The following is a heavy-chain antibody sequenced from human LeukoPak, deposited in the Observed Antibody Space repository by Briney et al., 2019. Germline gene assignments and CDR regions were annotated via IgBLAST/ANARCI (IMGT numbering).Heavy chain of an antibody. CDR1: GFTFSSYG. CDR2: IRYDGSNK. D-gene: IGHD6-13*01. J-gene: IGHJ6*03. Sequence: GGSLRLSCAASGFTFSSYGMHWVRQAPGKGLEWVAFIRYDGSNKYYADSVKGRFTISRDNSKNTLYLQMNSLRAEDTAVYYCARGGIAAAGTSYYYYMDVWAKGPRSPSP. V-gene: IGHV3-30*02. CDR3: ARGGIAAAGTSYYYYMDV.